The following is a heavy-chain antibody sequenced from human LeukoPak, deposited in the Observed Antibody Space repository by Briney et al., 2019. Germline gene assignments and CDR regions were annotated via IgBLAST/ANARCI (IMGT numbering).Heavy chain of an antibody. CDR3: ARDNRDWAFDY. J-gene: IGHJ4*02. V-gene: IGHV3-30*02. CDR1: GFIFSKYG. Sequence: GGSLRLSCGASGFIFSKYGMHWVRQAPGKGLEWVAFINDKGVDKNYADSVKGRFTISRDNSKNTLVLQMNSLRSEDTAVYFCARDNRDWAFDYWGQGTRVTVSS. CDR2: INDKGVDK. D-gene: IGHD2-21*02.